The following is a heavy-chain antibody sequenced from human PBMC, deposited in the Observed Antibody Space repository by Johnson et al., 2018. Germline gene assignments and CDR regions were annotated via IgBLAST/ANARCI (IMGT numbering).Heavy chain of an antibody. D-gene: IGHD2-2*01. V-gene: IGHV3-9*01. CDR2: ISWNSGSI. CDR3: AGGYCSMFSCYYYNYGMDV. Sequence: EVQLVETGGGLVQPGRSLRLSCAASGFTFDDYAMHWVRQAPGKGLEWVSGISWNSGSIGYADSVKGRFTISRDNAKNSLYLQMNSLRADDSAVYYCAGGYCSMFSCYYYNYGMDVWGQGTTVTVSS. J-gene: IGHJ6*02. CDR1: GFTFDDYA.